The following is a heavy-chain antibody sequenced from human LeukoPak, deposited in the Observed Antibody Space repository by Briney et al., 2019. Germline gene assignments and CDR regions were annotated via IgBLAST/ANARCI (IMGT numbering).Heavy chain of an antibody. J-gene: IGHJ6*03. CDR2: INWNGGST. D-gene: IGHD2-21*01. CDR1: GFTFDDYG. CDR3: AREKRVSHEVHYYYYMDV. V-gene: IGHV3-20*04. Sequence: GGSLRLSCAASGFTFDDYGMSWVRQAPGKGLEWVSGINWNGGSTGYADSVKGRFTISRDNAKNSLYLQMNSLRAEDTALYYCAREKRVSHEVHYYYYMDVWGKGTTVTVSS.